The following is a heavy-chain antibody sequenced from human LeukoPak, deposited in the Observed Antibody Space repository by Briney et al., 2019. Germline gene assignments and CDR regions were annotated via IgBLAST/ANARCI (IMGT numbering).Heavy chain of an antibody. CDR3: AKVPPEMATIPLLGY. CDR1: GFGFSSYV. Sequence: PGGSLRLSCTGSGFGFSSYVMYWVRQAPGKGLKDVSSIISNGGNTYYAKSLNGRVTISRDNSKNTLYLQMDSLRAEDTDVYYCAKVPPEMATIPLLGYWGQGTLVTVCS. V-gene: IGHV3-64*01. J-gene: IGHJ4*02. D-gene: IGHD5-24*01. CDR2: IISNGGNT.